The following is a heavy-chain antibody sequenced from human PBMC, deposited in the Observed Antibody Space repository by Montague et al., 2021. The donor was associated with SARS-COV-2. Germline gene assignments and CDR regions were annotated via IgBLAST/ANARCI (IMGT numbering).Heavy chain of an antibody. J-gene: IGHJ4*02. CDR3: ARDTEGYISSWYHDY. CDR2: IYYSGST. V-gene: IGHV4-59*01. D-gene: IGHD6-13*01. CDR1: GGSISSYY. Sequence: SETLSLTCTVSGGSISSYYWSWIRLPPGKGLEWIGYIYYSGSTNYNPYLKSRVTISVDTSKNQFSLKLSSVTAADTAVDYCARDTEGYISSWYHDYWGQGTLVTVSS.